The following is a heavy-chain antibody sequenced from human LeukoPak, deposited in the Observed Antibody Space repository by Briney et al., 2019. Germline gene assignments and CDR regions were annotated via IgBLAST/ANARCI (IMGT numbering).Heavy chain of an antibody. CDR3: ASVGGGSPY. Sequence: TSETLSLTCTVSGGSISSHYWSWIRQPPGKGLEWIGSIYGSGTTYYDPPLRSRVSISADTSKNHFSLELSSVTAADTAVYYCASVGGGSPYWGQGTLVTVSS. J-gene: IGHJ4*02. V-gene: IGHV4-59*08. D-gene: IGHD3-16*01. CDR2: IYGSGTT. CDR1: GGSISSHY.